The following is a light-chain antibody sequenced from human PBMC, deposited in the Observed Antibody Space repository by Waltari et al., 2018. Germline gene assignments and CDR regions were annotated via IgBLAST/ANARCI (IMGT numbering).Light chain of an antibody. Sequence: DIQMTQSPSSLSASVGDRVTITCRASQTINSYLNWYPQKPGKAPNLLIYAASSLQSGVPSRFSGSGSGTDFTLTISSLQPEEFATYYCQQSYSTPVTFGQGTKVEIK. CDR2: AAS. V-gene: IGKV1-39*01. CDR1: QTINSY. CDR3: QQSYSTPVT. J-gene: IGKJ1*01.